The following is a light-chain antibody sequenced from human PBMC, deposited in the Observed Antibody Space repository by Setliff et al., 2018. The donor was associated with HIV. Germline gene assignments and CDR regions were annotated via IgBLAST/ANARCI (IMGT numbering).Light chain of an antibody. V-gene: IGLV2-23*02. J-gene: IGLJ1*01. CDR2: EVT. CDR3: CSYAGSSTYV. Sequence: QSVLTQPASVSGSPGQSITISCTGSSSDVGSYNLVSWYQQHPGKAPKLMIYEVTERPSGVSNRFSGSKSATTASLTISGLQAEDEADYYCCSYAGSSTYVFGTGTKATVL. CDR1: SSDVGSYNL.